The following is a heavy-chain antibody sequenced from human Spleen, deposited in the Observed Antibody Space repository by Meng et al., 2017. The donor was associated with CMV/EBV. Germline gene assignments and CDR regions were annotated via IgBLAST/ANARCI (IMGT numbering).Heavy chain of an antibody. D-gene: IGHD3-10*01. V-gene: IGHV1-2*02. CDR1: GYTFTGYY. CDR3: ARDYGSGRGLGPFDY. J-gene: IGHJ4*02. CDR2: INPNSGGT. Sequence: ASGYTFTGYYMHWVRQAPGQGLEWMGWINPNSGGTNYAQKFQGRVTMTRDTSISTAYMELSRLRSDDTAVYYCARDYGSGRGLGPFDYWGQGTLVTVSS.